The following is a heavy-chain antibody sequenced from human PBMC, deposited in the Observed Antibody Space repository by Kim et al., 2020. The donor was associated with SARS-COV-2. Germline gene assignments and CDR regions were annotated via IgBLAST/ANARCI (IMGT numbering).Heavy chain of an antibody. CDR3: ARHPYGDYYFDY. J-gene: IGHJ4*02. D-gene: IGHD4-17*01. Sequence: NYHPSLSVRVTMSRDTSKPQFSLALSSVTAADTAVYYCARHPYGDYYFDYWGQGTLVTVSS. V-gene: IGHV4-59*08.